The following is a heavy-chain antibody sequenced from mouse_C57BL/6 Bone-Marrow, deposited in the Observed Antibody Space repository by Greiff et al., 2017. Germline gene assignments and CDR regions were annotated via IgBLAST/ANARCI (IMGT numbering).Heavy chain of an antibody. CDR3: ARHGFYYGSSSYAMDY. V-gene: IGHV5-12*01. Sequence: EVKLMESGGGLVQPGGSLKLSCAASGFTFSDYYMYWVRQTPEKRLEWVAYISNGGGSTYYPDTVKGRFTISRDNAKNTLYLQMSRLKSEDTAMYYCARHGFYYGSSSYAMDYWGQGTSVTVSS. CDR1: GFTFSDYY. D-gene: IGHD1-1*01. CDR2: ISNGGGST. J-gene: IGHJ4*01.